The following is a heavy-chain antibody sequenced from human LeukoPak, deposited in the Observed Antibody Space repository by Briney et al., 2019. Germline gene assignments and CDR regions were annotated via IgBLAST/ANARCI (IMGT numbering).Heavy chain of an antibody. CDR2: IYYSGST. D-gene: IGHD1-26*01. CDR1: GGSISSYY. CDR3: ARQWGLRSIDY. Sequence: SETLSLTCTVSGGSISSYYWSWIRQPPGKGLEWIGYIYYSGSTNYNPSLKSRVTISVDTSKNQSSLKLSSVTAADTAVYYCARQWGLRSIDYWGQGTLVTVSS. J-gene: IGHJ4*02. V-gene: IGHV4-59*08.